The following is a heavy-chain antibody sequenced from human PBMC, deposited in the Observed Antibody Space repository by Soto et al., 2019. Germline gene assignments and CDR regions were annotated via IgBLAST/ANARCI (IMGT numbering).Heavy chain of an antibody. CDR3: ARGTLYYDILTGYYVVSAFDI. CDR1: GYTFTSYD. Sequence: QVQLVQSGAEVKKPRASVKVSCKASGYTFTSYDINWVRQATGQGLEWMGWMNPNSGNTGYAQKFQGRVTMTRNTSISTAYMELSSLRSEDTAVYYCARGTLYYDILTGYYVVSAFDIWGQGTMVTVSS. J-gene: IGHJ3*02. D-gene: IGHD3-9*01. V-gene: IGHV1-8*01. CDR2: MNPNSGNT.